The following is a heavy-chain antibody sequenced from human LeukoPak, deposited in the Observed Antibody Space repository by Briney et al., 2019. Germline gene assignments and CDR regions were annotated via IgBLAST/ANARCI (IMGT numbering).Heavy chain of an antibody. CDR1: GFSFNSHG. D-gene: IGHD5-12*01. V-gene: IGHV3-23*01. CDR3: ARDGRNGYEDDY. J-gene: IGHJ4*02. Sequence: GGSLRLSCAASGFSFNSHGMNWVRQAPGKGLEWVSGVSASGGSTYYTDSVKGRFTISRDNSKNTLYLQMNSLRVEDTAVYYCARDGRNGYEDDYWGQGTLVTVSS. CDR2: VSASGGST.